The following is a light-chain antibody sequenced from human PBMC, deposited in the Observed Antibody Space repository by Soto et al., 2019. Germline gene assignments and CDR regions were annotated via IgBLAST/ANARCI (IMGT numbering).Light chain of an antibody. Sequence: QSALTQPPSASGSPGQSVTISCTGTSSDVGAYKYVSSYQQYPGKAPKLMIYEVSKRPSGVPDRFSGSKSGNTASLTVSGLQAEDEADYYCTSYVGSNIWVFGGGTKLTVL. V-gene: IGLV2-8*01. CDR3: TSYVGSNIWV. CDR2: EVS. J-gene: IGLJ3*02. CDR1: SSDVGAYKY.